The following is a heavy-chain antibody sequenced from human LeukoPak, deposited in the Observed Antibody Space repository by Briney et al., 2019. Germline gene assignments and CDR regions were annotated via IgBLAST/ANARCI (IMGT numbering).Heavy chain of an antibody. CDR1: GFTSSSYA. CDR2: ISGSGGST. J-gene: IGHJ4*02. CDR3: AKEQGQQLVLNPFDY. V-gene: IGHV3-23*01. Sequence: GSLRLSCAASGFTSSSYAMSWVRQAPGKGLEWVSAISGSGGSTYYADSVKGRFTISRDNSKNTLYLQMNSLRAEDTAVYYCAKEQGQQLVLNPFDYWGQGTLVTVSS. D-gene: IGHD6-13*01.